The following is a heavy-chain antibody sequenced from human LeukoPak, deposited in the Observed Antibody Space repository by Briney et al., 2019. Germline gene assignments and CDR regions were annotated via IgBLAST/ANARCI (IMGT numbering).Heavy chain of an antibody. D-gene: IGHD4-11*01. CDR1: NYSIRGGFF. V-gene: IGHV4-38-2*02. J-gene: IGHJ4*02. CDR3: ARTTAKASTPYFDY. Sequence: SETLSLTCTVFNYSIRGGFFWGWIRQSPGRGLEWIGRIYTSGSTNYNPSLKTRVTISLDTSKNQFSLIVSSVTAADTAVYYCARTTAKASTPYFDYWGQGTLVTVSS. CDR2: IYTSGST.